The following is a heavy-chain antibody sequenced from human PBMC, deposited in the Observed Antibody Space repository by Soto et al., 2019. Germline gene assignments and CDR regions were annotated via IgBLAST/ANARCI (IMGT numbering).Heavy chain of an antibody. CDR3: ARDRMVYAIRPYYYYGMDV. Sequence: ASVKVSCQSSGYTFTSYGISWVRQAPGQGLEWMGWISAYNGNTNYAQKLQGRVTMTTDTSTSTAYMELRCLRSDDTAVYYCARDRMVYAIRPYYYYGMDVWGQGTTVTVSS. CDR1: GYTFTSYG. V-gene: IGHV1-18*01. CDR2: ISAYNGNT. D-gene: IGHD2-8*01. J-gene: IGHJ6*02.